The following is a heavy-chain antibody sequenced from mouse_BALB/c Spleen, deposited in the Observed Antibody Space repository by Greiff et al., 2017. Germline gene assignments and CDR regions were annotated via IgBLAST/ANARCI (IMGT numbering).Heavy chain of an antibody. CDR2: IWAGGST. V-gene: IGHV2-9*02. CDR3: AGLITTAHYYAMDY. J-gene: IGHJ4*01. CDR1: GFSLTSYG. D-gene: IGHD1-2*01. Sequence: QVQLKESGPGLVAPSQSLSITCTVSGFSLTSYGVHWVRQPPGKGLEWLGVIWAGGSTNYNSALMSRLSISKDNSKSQVFLKMNSLQTDDTAMYYCAGLITTAHYYAMDYWGQGTSVTVSS.